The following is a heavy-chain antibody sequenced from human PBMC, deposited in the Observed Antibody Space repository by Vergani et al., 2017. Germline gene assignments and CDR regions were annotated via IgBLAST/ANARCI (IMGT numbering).Heavy chain of an antibody. CDR2: IQFDGSNQ. D-gene: IGHD3-16*01. Sequence: QVQLVESGGGVVQRGGSLILSCANSGFTLSNFGMQWIRRGPGKGLEFLAFIQFDGSNQYYADSVKGRFTLSRDFSKNTLYLQMNSLRTDDTATYYCAKHFRGWGIDYWGQGTQVIVSS. J-gene: IGHJ4*02. CDR3: AKHFRGWGIDY. CDR1: GFTLSNFG. V-gene: IGHV3-30*02.